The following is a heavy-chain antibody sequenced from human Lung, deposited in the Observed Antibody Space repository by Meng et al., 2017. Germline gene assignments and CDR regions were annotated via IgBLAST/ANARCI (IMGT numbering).Heavy chain of an antibody. J-gene: IGHJ4*02. V-gene: IGHV2-5*02. Sequence: QLTLNVSGPPVVKPTQTLTLACTFSGFSRNTSGGGVGWIRQPPGKALEWLALIYWDDDKRYSPSLKSRLTITKDTSKNQVVLTMTNMDPVDTATYYCAHSPSTYGSGSYIFDYWGQGTLVTVSS. CDR1: GFSRNTSGGG. CDR2: IYWDDDK. CDR3: AHSPSTYGSGSYIFDY. D-gene: IGHD3-10*01.